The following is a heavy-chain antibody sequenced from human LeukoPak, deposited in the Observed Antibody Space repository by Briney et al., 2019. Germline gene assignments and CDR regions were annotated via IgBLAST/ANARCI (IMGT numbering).Heavy chain of an antibody. D-gene: IGHD3-22*01. CDR2: IIPIFGTA. Sequence: SVKVSCKASGGTFSSYAISWVRQAPGQGLEWMGGIIPIFGTANYAQKFQGRVTITTDESTSTAYMELSSLRPEDTAVYYCARVGYYDRQPSDYWGQGTLVTVSS. V-gene: IGHV1-69*05. J-gene: IGHJ4*02. CDR3: ARVGYYDRQPSDY. CDR1: GGTFSSYA.